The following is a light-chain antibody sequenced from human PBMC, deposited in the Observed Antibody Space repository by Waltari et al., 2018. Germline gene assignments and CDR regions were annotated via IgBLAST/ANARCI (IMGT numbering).Light chain of an antibody. CDR2: EED. CDR3: GSWDTSLTAWV. J-gene: IGLJ3*02. V-gene: IGLV1-51*02. Sequence: QSVLTQPPSVSAAPGQKVTISCSGSSSNIGNNRVSWYQHLPRKAPKLLIYEEDNRPSGIADRVSGSRSGTSATRDITGLQTGDEADYYCGSWDTSLTAWVFGGGTKLTVL. CDR1: SSNIGNNR.